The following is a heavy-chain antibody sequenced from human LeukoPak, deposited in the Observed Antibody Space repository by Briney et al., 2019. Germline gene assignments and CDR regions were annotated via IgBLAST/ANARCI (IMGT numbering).Heavy chain of an antibody. CDR3: ARLQRGSGSYYTEGYYYYYMDV. D-gene: IGHD3-10*01. CDR1: GYTFTCYY. V-gene: IGHV1-2*02. Sequence: ASVKVSCKASGYTFTCYYMHWVRQAPGQGREWMGWINPNSGGTNYAQKFQGRGTMTRDTSISTAYMELSRLRSDDTAVYYCARLQRGSGSYYTEGYYYYYMDVWSKGTTVTVSS. CDR2: INPNSGGT. J-gene: IGHJ6*03.